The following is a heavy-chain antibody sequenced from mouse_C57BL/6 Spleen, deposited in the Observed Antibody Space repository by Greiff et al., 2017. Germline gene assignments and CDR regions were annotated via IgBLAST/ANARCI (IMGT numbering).Heavy chain of an antibody. V-gene: IGHV5-4*01. J-gene: IGHJ3*01. CDR3: ARETTVVAPWFAY. CDR1: GFTFSSYA. CDR2: ISDGGSYT. Sequence: EVHLVESGGGLVKPGGSLKLSCAASGFTFSSYAMSWVRQTPEKRLQWVATISDGGSYTYYPDNVKGRFTISRDKAKNNLWLQMGHLKSEDTAVYYCARETTVVAPWFAYRRQVALVTVSA. D-gene: IGHD1-1*01.